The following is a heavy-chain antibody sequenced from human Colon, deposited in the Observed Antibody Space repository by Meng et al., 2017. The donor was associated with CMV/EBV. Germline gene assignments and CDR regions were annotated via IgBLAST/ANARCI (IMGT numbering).Heavy chain of an antibody. J-gene: IGHJ4*02. CDR3: ATFIVAVP. CDR2: ISYDGTKT. D-gene: IGHD5-12*01. CDR1: GFSFNAHT. Sequence: GESLKISCAASGFSFNAHTIHWMRQAPGKGPEWVAAISYDGTKTHYADAVKGRFTISRDNSKNTRDQEMSNLRTEETGVYQCATFIVAVPWGQGTLVTVSS. V-gene: IGHV3-30-3*01.